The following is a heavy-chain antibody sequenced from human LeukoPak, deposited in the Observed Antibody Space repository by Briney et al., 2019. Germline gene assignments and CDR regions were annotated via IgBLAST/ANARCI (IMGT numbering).Heavy chain of an antibody. CDR1: GGSFSGYY. J-gene: IGHJ5*02. V-gene: IGHV4-34*01. Sequence: SETLSLTCAVYGGSFSGYYWSWIRQPPGKGLEWIGEINHSGSTNYNPSLKSRVTISVDTSKNQFSLKLSSVTAADTAVYYCARAGAFVGDFWSGYHNWFDPWGQGTLVTVSS. CDR2: INHSGST. D-gene: IGHD3-3*01. CDR3: ARAGAFVGDFWSGYHNWFDP.